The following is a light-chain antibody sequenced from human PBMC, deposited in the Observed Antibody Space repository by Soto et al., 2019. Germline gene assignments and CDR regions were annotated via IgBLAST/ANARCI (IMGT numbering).Light chain of an antibody. J-gene: IGKJ1*01. V-gene: IGKV3-15*01. CDR1: QSVSTY. Sequence: EIVLTPSPATLSLSPGDRADLSFRASQSVSTYLAWYQQKPGQAPRIFIYGESNRATGIPDRLSGSGSGTDLTLTISRLQSQDFAVYYCQKYNKWPRTFGQGTKVDIK. CDR3: QKYNKWPRT. CDR2: GES.